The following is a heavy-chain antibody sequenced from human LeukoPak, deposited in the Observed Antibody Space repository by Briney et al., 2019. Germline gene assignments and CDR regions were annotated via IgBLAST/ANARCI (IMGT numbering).Heavy chain of an antibody. Sequence: QRGESLKISCAASGFTFSDSSIHWVRQAPGKGLEWIGLMDKKLNGYLTAYAASVRGRFTISRDDSQNTAYLQMDSLKTEDTALYYCTRDSGTYNWLDPWGQGTLVTVSS. J-gene: IGHJ5*02. D-gene: IGHD1-26*01. V-gene: IGHV3-73*01. CDR1: GFTFSDSS. CDR2: MDKKLNGYLT. CDR3: TRDSGTYNWLDP.